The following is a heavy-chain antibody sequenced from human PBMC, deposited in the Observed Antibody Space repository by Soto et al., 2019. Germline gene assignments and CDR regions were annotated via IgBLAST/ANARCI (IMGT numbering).Heavy chain of an antibody. CDR1: GFIFADYA. CDR2: ISWNSGSI. CDR3: AKDISARRSFSYFLVMDV. V-gene: IGHV3-9*01. J-gene: IGHJ6*04. Sequence: LRLSCAASGFIFADYAMHWVRQAPGKGLERVSGISWNSGSIGYADSVKARFTISRDNGKNLLHLQMNSLRAEDTAFYYCAKDISARRSFSYFLVMDVWGKGTTVTVSS. D-gene: IGHD1-26*01.